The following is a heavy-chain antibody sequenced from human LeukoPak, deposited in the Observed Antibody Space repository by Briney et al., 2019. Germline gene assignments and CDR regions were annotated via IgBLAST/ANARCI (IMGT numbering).Heavy chain of an antibody. J-gene: IGHJ4*02. CDR2: INHSGST. D-gene: IGHD2-2*01. CDR1: GGSFSGYY. Sequence: SETLSLTCAVYGGSFSGYYWSWIRQPPGKGLEWIGEINHSGSTNYNPSLKSRVTISVDTSKNQFSLKLSSVTAADTAVYYCARGLNQSDIVVVPAAYYLDYWGQGTLVTVSS. V-gene: IGHV4-34*01. CDR3: ARGLNQSDIVVVPAAYYLDY.